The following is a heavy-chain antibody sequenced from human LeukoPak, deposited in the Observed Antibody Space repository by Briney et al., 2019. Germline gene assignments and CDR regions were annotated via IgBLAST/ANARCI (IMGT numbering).Heavy chain of an antibody. CDR2: TIGSGGNT. CDR3: AKGAVYYYGSGSYYYYYGMDV. V-gene: IGHV3-23*01. D-gene: IGHD3-10*01. J-gene: IGHJ6*02. Sequence: RGSLRLSCAAYGFTFSTNAMSWVRHPPGKGLEWVSATIGSGGNTYYADSVKGRFTISRDNTKNTLYLQMNSLRAEDTAVYYCAKGAVYYYGSGSYYYYYGMDVWGQGTTVTVSS. CDR1: GFTFSTNA.